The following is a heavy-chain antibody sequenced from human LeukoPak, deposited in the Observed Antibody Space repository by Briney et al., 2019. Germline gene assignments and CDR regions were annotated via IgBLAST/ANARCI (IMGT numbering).Heavy chain of an antibody. J-gene: IGHJ4*02. Sequence: ASVKVSCKASGYTFTGYYMHWVRQAPGQGLEWMGWINPNSGGTNYAQKFQGRVTMTRDTSISTAYMELRSLRSDDTAVYYCARSSAAGPHDFDYWGQGTLVTVSS. CDR1: GYTFTGYY. CDR2: INPNSGGT. V-gene: IGHV1-2*02. D-gene: IGHD6-13*01. CDR3: ARSSAAGPHDFDY.